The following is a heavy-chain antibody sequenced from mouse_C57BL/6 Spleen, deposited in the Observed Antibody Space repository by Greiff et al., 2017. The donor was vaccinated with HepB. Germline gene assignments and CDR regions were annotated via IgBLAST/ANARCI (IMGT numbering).Heavy chain of an antibody. CDR3: ARREFPYFDV. CDR1: GYTFTSYW. J-gene: IGHJ1*03. CDR2: IDPSDSYT. Sequence: QVQLQQPGAELVMPGASVKLSCKASGYTFTSYWMPWVKQRPGQGLEWIGEIDPSDSYTNYNQKFKGKSTLTVDKSSSTAYMQLSSLTSEDSAVYYCARREFPYFDVWGTGTTVTVSS. V-gene: IGHV1-69*01.